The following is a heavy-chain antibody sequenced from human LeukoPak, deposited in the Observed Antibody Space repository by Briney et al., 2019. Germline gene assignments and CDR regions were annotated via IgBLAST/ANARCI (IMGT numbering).Heavy chain of an antibody. Sequence: SETLSLTCAVYGGSFSGYYWSWIRQPPGKGREWMGEINHSGSTNYNPSLKSRVTISVDTSKNQFSLKLSSVTAADTAVYYCARGPHGNYYDSSGYFDYWGQGTLVTVSS. CDR1: GGSFSGYY. D-gene: IGHD3-22*01. CDR3: ARGPHGNYYDSSGYFDY. J-gene: IGHJ4*02. V-gene: IGHV4-34*01. CDR2: INHSGST.